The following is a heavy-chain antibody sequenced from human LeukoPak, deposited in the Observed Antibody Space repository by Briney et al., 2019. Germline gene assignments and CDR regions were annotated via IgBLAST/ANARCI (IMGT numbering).Heavy chain of an antibody. CDR3: AKVYKWELSKYFDY. V-gene: IGHV3-23*01. CDR1: GFTFSSSA. CDR2: ISNNGGYT. J-gene: IGHJ4*02. Sequence: GGSLRLPCAASGFTFSSSAMSWVRQAPGKGLEWVSAISNNGGYTYYADSVQGRFTISRDNSKSTLCLQMNSLRAEDTAVYYCAKVYKWELSKYFDYWGQGTLVTVSS. D-gene: IGHD1-26*01.